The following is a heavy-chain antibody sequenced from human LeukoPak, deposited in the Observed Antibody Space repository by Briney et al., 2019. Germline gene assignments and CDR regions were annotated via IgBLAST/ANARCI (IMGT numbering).Heavy chain of an antibody. CDR3: ARGGAVVAVYFDY. Sequence: SETLSLTCDVSGYYISTDYYWGWIRQRPGKGLEWVASMYHSGDSYYNPSLKSRVTISVDTSKNQFPLKLDSVTAADTAVYYCARGGAVVAVYFDYWGQGTLVTVSS. J-gene: IGHJ4*02. CDR1: GYYISTDYY. D-gene: IGHD2-15*01. V-gene: IGHV4-38-2*01. CDR2: MYHSGDS.